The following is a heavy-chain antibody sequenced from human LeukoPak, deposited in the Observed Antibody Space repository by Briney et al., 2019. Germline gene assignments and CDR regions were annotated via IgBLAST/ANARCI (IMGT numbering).Heavy chain of an antibody. CDR1: GFTFSGYG. CDR3: AKDKAQSGLDYFDY. Sequence: PGGSLRLSCAASGFTFSGYGMHWVRQAPGKGLEWVTVIWSDGSNKYYADSVKGRFTISRDNPKNTLYLQMNSLRAEDTAVYYCAKDKAQSGLDYFDYWGQGTLVTVSS. CDR2: IWSDGSNK. V-gene: IGHV3-30*02. J-gene: IGHJ4*02. D-gene: IGHD3/OR15-3a*01.